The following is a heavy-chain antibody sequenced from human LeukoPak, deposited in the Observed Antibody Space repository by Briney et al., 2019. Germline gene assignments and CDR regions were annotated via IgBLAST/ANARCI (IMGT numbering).Heavy chain of an antibody. CDR1: GFTFNNYV. Sequence: GGSLRLSCAVSGFTFNNYVINWVRQAPGKGLEWVSSVSRTGDTTYYAESVKGRFTISRDNSNNTVYLHMTSLRDEDTALYYCAKCSDKYSSGWDDGFDIWGQGTLVTVSS. V-gene: IGHV3-23*01. J-gene: IGHJ3*02. D-gene: IGHD6-19*01. CDR3: AKCSDKYSSGWDDGFDI. CDR2: VSRTGDTT.